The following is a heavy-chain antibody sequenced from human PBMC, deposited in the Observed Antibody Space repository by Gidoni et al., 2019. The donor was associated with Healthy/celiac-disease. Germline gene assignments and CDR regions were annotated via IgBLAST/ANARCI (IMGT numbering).Heavy chain of an antibody. Sequence: QVQLVQSGAEVKKPGASVKVSCTASGYTFTRYYMHWVRQAPGQGLEWMGWINPNSGGTNYAQKFQGRVTMTRDTSISTAYMELSRLRSDDTAVYYCAREGHGITGTTGFDYWGQGTLVTVSS. CDR2: INPNSGGT. CDR1: GYTFTRYY. V-gene: IGHV1-2*02. CDR3: AREGHGITGTTGFDY. J-gene: IGHJ4*02. D-gene: IGHD1-7*01.